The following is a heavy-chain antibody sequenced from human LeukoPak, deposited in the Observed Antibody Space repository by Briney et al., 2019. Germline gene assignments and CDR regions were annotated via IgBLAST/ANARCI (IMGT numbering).Heavy chain of an antibody. CDR3: ARQSQSPGIAVALDVRGAHFDY. CDR2: VFTSGTT. D-gene: IGHD6-19*01. CDR1: RGSISNFY. J-gene: IGHJ4*02. V-gene: IGHV4-4*07. Sequence: SETLSLTCTVSRGSISNFYWSWVRQPAGKGLEWVGHVFTSGTTNYNPSLKSRVTMSIDTSKNQFSLKLSSVTAADTAVYYCARQSQSPGIAVALDVRGAHFDYWGQGTLVTVSS.